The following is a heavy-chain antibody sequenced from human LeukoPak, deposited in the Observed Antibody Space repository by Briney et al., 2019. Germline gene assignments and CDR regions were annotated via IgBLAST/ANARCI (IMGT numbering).Heavy chain of an antibody. CDR3: ARQTGSGLFILP. CDR2: IYYSGNT. Sequence: SETLSLTCTVSGVSISSSNSYWGWIRQPPGKGLEWIGSIYYSGNTYYNASLKSRVSISVDTSKNQFSLRLTSVTAADTAVYYCARQTGSGLFILPGGQGKLVTVSS. CDR1: GVSISSSNSY. J-gene: IGHJ4*02. D-gene: IGHD3-10*01. V-gene: IGHV4-39*01.